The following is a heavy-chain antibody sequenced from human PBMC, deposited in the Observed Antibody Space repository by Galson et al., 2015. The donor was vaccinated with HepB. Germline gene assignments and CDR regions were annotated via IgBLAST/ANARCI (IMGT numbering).Heavy chain of an antibody. CDR3: ARSGSRGSYYGMDV. J-gene: IGHJ6*02. Sequence: SVKVSCKASGYTFINYYMYWVRQAPGQGPEWMGIINPNGGSTISAQNFQGRVTMTSDTSTSTFYMELRRLRSEDSAVYYCARSGSRGSYYGMDVWGQGTTVTVSS. V-gene: IGHV1-46*03. CDR1: GYTFINYY. D-gene: IGHD6-13*01. CDR2: INPNGGST.